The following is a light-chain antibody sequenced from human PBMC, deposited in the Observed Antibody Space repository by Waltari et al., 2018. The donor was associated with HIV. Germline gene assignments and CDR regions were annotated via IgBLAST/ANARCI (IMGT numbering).Light chain of an antibody. Sequence: DIQMHQSPSCLAASVGDRGTLTCRASQSISTWLAWYQPKPGKAPKLLIYKASSLESGVPSRFSGTGSGTEFTLTISSLQPDDFATYYCQQYKSYYTLGQGTKLEIK. CDR3: QQYKSYYT. J-gene: IGKJ2*01. CDR1: QSISTW. V-gene: IGKV1-5*03. CDR2: KAS.